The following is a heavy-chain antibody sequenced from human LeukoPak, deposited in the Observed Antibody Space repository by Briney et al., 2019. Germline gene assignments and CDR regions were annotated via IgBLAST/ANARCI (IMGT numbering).Heavy chain of an antibody. CDR1: GFTFSTYA. J-gene: IGHJ4*02. CDR2: ISSGGGST. D-gene: IGHD6-19*01. CDR3: AKEAGNGWSYFDY. V-gene: IGHV3-23*01. Sequence: SGGSLRLSCAASGFTFSTYAISWVRQAPGKGLEWVSGISSGGGSTFYADSVKGRFTISRDNSKNTVYLQMISLRAEDTAVYHCAKEAGNGWSYFDYWGQGTLVTVSS.